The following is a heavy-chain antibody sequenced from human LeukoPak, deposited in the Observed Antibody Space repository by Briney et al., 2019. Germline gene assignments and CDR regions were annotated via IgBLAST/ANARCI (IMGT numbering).Heavy chain of an antibody. CDR2: IYYSGST. V-gene: IGHV4-61*01. CDR3: ARAGIWGSYRNAAFDY. D-gene: IGHD3-16*02. Sequence: PSETLSLTCTVSGDSTSSDRYYGGWVRQPPGKGLEWIGNIYYSGSTNYNPSLKSRVTISLDTSKNQFSLKLSSVTAADRAVYYCARAGIWGSYRNAAFDYWGQGTLVTVSS. CDR1: GDSTSSDRYY. J-gene: IGHJ4*02.